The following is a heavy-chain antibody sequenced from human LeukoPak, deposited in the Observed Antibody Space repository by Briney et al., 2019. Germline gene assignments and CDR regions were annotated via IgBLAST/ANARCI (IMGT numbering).Heavy chain of an antibody. Sequence: GASVKVSCKASGYTFTSYGISWVRQAPGQGLEWMGWISAYNGNTNYAQKLQGRVTMTTDTSTSTAYMELRSLRSDDTAVYYCARDGVIFGVVEGGRDYFDYWGQGTLVTVSS. J-gene: IGHJ4*02. CDR3: ARDGVIFGVVEGGRDYFDY. V-gene: IGHV1-18*01. D-gene: IGHD3-3*01. CDR1: GYTFTSYG. CDR2: ISAYNGNT.